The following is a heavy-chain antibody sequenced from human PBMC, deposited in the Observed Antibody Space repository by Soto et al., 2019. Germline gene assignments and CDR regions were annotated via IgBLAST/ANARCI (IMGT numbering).Heavy chain of an antibody. CDR3: ARGGVQLWSSENWFDP. V-gene: IGHV6-1*01. CDR2: TYYRSKWYN. Sequence: SQTLSLTCDISGDSVSTNSATWNWIRQSPSRGLEWLGRTYYRSKWYNDYAVSVKSRITISPDTSNNQFSLKLTSVTAADTAVYYCARGGVQLWSSENWFDPWGQGILVTVSS. J-gene: IGHJ5*02. CDR1: GDSVSTNSAT. D-gene: IGHD5-18*01.